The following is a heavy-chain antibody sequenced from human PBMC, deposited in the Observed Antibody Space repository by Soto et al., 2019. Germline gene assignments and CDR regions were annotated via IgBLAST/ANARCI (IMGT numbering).Heavy chain of an antibody. CDR1: GGSISSYY. CDR3: ARDPRPEIAAAGPPAPYYYYYGMDV. V-gene: IGHV4-59*01. CDR2: IYYSGST. J-gene: IGHJ6*02. Sequence: SETLSLTCTVSGGSISSYYWSWIRQPPGKGLEWIGYIYYSGSTNYNPSLKSRVTISVDTSKNQFSLKLSSVTAADTAVYYCARDPRPEIAAAGPPAPYYYYYGMDVWGQGTTVTVSS. D-gene: IGHD6-13*01.